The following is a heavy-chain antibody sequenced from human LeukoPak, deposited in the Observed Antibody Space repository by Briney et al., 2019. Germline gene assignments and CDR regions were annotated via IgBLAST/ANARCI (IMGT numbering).Heavy chain of an antibody. D-gene: IGHD3-22*01. CDR1: GGSFSGYY. V-gene: IGHV4-34*01. Sequence: SETLSPTCAVYGGSFSGYYWSWIRQPPGKGLEWIGEINHSGSTNYNPSLKSRVTISVDTSKNQFSLKLSSVTAADTAVYYCARGPYYYDSSGYYYGPRNFDYWGQGTLVTVSS. J-gene: IGHJ4*02. CDR3: ARGPYYYDSSGYYYGPRNFDY. CDR2: INHSGST.